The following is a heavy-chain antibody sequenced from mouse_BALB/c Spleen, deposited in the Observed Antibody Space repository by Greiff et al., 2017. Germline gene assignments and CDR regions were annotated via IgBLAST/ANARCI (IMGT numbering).Heavy chain of an antibody. CDR1: GYAFSSSW. D-gene: IGHD3-3*01. CDR3: ARFSAGRGYFDV. CDR2: IYPGDGDT. Sequence: VQLQESGPELVKPGASVKISCKASGYAFSSSWMNWVKQRPGQGLEWIGRIYPGDGDTNYNGKFKGKATLTADKSSSTAYMQLSSLTSVDSAVYFCARFSAGRGYFDVWGAGTTVTVSS. J-gene: IGHJ1*01. V-gene: IGHV1-82*01.